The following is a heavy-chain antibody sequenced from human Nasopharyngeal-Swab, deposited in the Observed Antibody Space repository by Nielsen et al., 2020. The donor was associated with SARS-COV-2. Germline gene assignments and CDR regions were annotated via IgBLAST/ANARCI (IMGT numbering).Heavy chain of an antibody. V-gene: IGHV1-2*04. CDR2: INPNSGGT. CDR3: ARASSSWYFNSQVSYGMDV. D-gene: IGHD6-13*01. J-gene: IGHJ6*02. CDR1: GYTFTGYY. Sequence: ASVKVSCKASGYTFTGYYMHWVRQAPGQGLEWMGWINPNSGGTNYAQKFQGWVTMTRDTSISTAYMELSRLRSDDTAAYYCARASSSWYFNSQVSYGMDVWGQGTTVTVSS.